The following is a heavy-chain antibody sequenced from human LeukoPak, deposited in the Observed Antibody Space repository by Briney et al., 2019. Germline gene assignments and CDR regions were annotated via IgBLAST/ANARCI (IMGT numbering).Heavy chain of an antibody. CDR1: GFTFSSYW. CDR2: INSDGSST. Sequence: GGSLRLSCAASGFTFSSYWMHWVCQAPGKGLVWVSRINSDGSSTSYADSVKGRFTISRDNAKNTLYLQMNSLRGEDTAVYYCAKDVYKLLTFDYWGQGTLVTVSS. V-gene: IGHV3-74*01. J-gene: IGHJ4*02. D-gene: IGHD2-2*01. CDR3: AKDVYKLLTFDY.